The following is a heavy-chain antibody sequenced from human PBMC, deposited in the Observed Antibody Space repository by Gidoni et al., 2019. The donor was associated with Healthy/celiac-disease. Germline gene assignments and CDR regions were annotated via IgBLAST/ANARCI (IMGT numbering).Heavy chain of an antibody. CDR3: ARETLAAAGSGFDY. V-gene: IGHV4-4*02. J-gene: IGHJ4*02. D-gene: IGHD6-13*01. CDR1: GGSISSSNW. CDR2: IYHSGST. Sequence: MLKPSRTLCLTCVFSGGSISSSNWWSWVRQPPGKGLEWIGEIYHSGSTNYNPSLKSRVTISVDKSKNQFSLKLSSVTAADTAVYYCARETLAAAGSGFDYWGQGTLVTVSS.